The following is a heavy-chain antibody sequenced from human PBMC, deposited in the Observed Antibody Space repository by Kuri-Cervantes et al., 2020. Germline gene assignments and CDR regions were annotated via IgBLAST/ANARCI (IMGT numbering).Heavy chain of an antibody. J-gene: IGHJ4*02. Sequence: ASVKVSCKASGYTFTGYYMHWVRQAPGQGLEWMGWINPNSGGTNYAQKFQGRVTMTRDTSISTAYMELSSLRSEDTAVYYCAAGHSGSYEGASDYWGQGTLVTVSS. CDR1: GYTFTGYY. V-gene: IGHV1-2*02. CDR2: INPNSGGT. D-gene: IGHD1-26*01. CDR3: AAGHSGSYEGASDY.